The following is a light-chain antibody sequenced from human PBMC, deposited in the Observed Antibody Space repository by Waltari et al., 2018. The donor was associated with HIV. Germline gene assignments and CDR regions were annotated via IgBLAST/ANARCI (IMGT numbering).Light chain of an antibody. CDR2: EVS. CDR3: NSYAGSNNVV. Sequence: QSALTQPPSTSGSPGQSVTIPCPGTRSDVGGYNYVSWYQQHPGKAPKLMIYEVSKRPSGVPDRFSGSKSGNTASLTVSGLQAEDEADYYCNSYAGSNNVVFGGGTKVTVL. CDR1: RSDVGGYNY. J-gene: IGLJ2*01. V-gene: IGLV2-8*01.